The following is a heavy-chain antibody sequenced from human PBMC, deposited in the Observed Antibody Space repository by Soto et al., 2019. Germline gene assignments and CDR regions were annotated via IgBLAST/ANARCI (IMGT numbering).Heavy chain of an antibody. D-gene: IGHD2-2*01. Sequence: PSETLSLTCTVSGDSISGGASFWSWIRQPPGKGLEWIANVYYSGSSYYNPPLKSRLTISVDTTKNQFSLQLKSMTAADTAVYYCAKLSCTSSTCYFPGWFDPWGQGTLVTVS. V-gene: IGHV4-31*03. CDR2: VYYSGSS. J-gene: IGHJ5*02. CDR3: AKLSCTSSTCYFPGWFDP. CDR1: GDSISGGASF.